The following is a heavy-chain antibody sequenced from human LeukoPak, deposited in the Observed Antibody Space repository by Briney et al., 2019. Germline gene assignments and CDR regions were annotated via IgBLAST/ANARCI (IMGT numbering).Heavy chain of an antibody. CDR1: GGSFSGYY. D-gene: IGHD2-15*01. V-gene: IGHV4-59*01. CDR2: IYYSGST. Sequence: PSETLSLTCAVYGGSFSGYYWSWIRQPPGKGLEWIGYIYYSGSTNYNPSLKSRVTISVDTSKNQFSLKLSSVTAADTAVYYCARDGWTHYYYYGMDVWGQGTTVTVSS. J-gene: IGHJ6*02. CDR3: ARDGWTHYYYYGMDV.